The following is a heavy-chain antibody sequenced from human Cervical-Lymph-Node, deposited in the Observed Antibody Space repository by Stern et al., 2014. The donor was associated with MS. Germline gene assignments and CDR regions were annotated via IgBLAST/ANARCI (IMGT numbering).Heavy chain of an antibody. Sequence: QVQLVQSGAEVKKPGASVKVSCKASGYTFTSYGISWVRQAPGQGLEWMGWISAYNGNTNYAQKLQSRVTMTTDTSTSTAYMELRSLRSDDTAVYYCARGYYDFWSGTYWYFDLWGRGTLVTVSS. CDR1: GYTFTSYG. V-gene: IGHV1-18*01. D-gene: IGHD3-3*01. CDR3: ARGYYDFWSGTYWYFDL. J-gene: IGHJ2*01. CDR2: ISAYNGNT.